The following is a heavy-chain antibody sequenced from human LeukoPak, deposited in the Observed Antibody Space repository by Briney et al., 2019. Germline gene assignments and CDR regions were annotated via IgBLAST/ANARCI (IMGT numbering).Heavy chain of an antibody. CDR2: MNPNSGNT. D-gene: IGHD6-19*01. J-gene: IGHJ4*02. Sequence: GASVKVSCKASGYTFTSYDINWVRQAAGQGLEWMGWMNPNSGNTGYAQKFQGRVTMTSNTSISTAYMELSSLRSEDTAVYYCASPPLYSSGWHAHYWGQGTLVTVSS. CDR3: ASPPLYSSGWHAHY. CDR1: GYTFTSYD. V-gene: IGHV1-8*01.